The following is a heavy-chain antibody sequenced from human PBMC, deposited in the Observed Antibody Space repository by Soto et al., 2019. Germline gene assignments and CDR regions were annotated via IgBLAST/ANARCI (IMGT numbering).Heavy chain of an antibody. CDR1: DDTIMSSNYY. CDR3: GRDVTETLTTAHIRAAGRFDL. J-gene: IGHJ4*02. CDR2: IQYSGNT. D-gene: IGHD2-21*01. V-gene: IGHV4-30-4*01. Sequence: MSLPCTVTDDTIMSSNYYWRCIRQAPGQGLEWIGYIQYSGNTYYNPSLNNRVVISLDTSKKQCSLRLTSATAADTAVYYCGRDVTETLTTAHIRAAGRFDLWGQGALVTVSS.